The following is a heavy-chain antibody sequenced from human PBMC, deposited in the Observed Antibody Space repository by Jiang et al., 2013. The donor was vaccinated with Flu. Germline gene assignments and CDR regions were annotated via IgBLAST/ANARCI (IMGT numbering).Heavy chain of an antibody. CDR1: GGSFSGYY. V-gene: IGHV4-34*01. J-gene: IGHJ4*02. CDR2: INHSGST. CDR3: ARGAKAGTRV. D-gene: IGHD6-19*01. Sequence: LLKPSETLSLTCAVYGGSFSGYYRSWIRQPPGKGLEWIGEINHSGSTNYNPSLKSRVTISVDTSKNQFSLKLSSVTAADTAVYYCARGAKAGTRVWGQGTLVTVSS.